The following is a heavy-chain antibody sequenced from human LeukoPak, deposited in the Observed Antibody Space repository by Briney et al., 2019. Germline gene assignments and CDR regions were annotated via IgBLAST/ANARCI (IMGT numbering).Heavy chain of an antibody. CDR3: AKDRVGAYYFDY. CDR1: GFTFSSYG. Sequence: GRSLRLSCAASGFTFSSYGMHWLRQAPGKGLEGVAVISYDGSNKYYADSVKGRFTISRDNSKNTLYLQMNSLRAEDTAVYYCAKDRVGAYYFDYWGQGTLVTVSS. V-gene: IGHV3-30*18. CDR2: ISYDGSNK. J-gene: IGHJ4*02. D-gene: IGHD1-26*01.